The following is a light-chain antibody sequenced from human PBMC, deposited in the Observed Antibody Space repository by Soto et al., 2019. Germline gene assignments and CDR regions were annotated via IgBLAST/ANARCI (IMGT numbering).Light chain of an antibody. CDR3: QQYDSSPLT. Sequence: EIVLTQSPDTLSLSPGERATLSCRASQSVSSALLAWYQQKTGQAPRLLIYRASTRATGIPDRFTGSGSGTDFTLTISRLEPEDFAVYYCQQYDSSPLTFGGGTKVEIK. V-gene: IGKV3-20*01. CDR2: RAS. CDR1: QSVSSAL. J-gene: IGKJ4*01.